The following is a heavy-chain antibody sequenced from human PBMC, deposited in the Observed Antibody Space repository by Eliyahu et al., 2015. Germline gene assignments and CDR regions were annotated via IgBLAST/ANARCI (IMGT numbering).Heavy chain of an antibody. CDR3: AREMDTAMVTGPGYYYYGMDV. V-gene: IGHV3-30*03. J-gene: IGHJ6*02. CDR1: GFTFXSFG. D-gene: IGHD5-18*01. Sequence: QVQLVESGGGVVQPGRSLRLSCAASGFTFXSFGXAWVRQAPGKGLEWVAVISYDGSNKYYADSVKGRFTISRDNSKNTLYLQMNSLRAEDTAVYYCAREMDTAMVTGPGYYYYGMDVWGQGTTVTVSS. CDR2: ISYDGSNK.